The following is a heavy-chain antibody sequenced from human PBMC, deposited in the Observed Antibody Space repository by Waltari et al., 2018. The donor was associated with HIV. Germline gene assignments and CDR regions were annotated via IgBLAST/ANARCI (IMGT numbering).Heavy chain of an antibody. V-gene: IGHV3-53*01. D-gene: IGHD1-26*01. Sequence: EVQLVASGGGLIEPGGSLRVSCAASGFTISSNYMSWVRQAPGKGLEWVAVIYSGGSRYYADSVKGRFIISRDNSKNTLSLHMNSLRAEDTAVYYCARDPRSSGYYGMDVWGQGIKVTVSS. CDR1: GFTISSNY. CDR2: IYSGGSR. CDR3: ARDPRSSGYYGMDV. J-gene: IGHJ6*02.